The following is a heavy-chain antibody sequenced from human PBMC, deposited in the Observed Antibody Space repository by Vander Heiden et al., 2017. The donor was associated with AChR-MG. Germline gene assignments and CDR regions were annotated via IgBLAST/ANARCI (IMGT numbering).Heavy chain of an antibody. D-gene: IGHD1-26*01. V-gene: IGHV3-33*01. Sequence: QVQLVQSGGGVVQPGTSLRLSCAVSGFTFRSSGMDRVRQAPGKGLEWVEVIWDDGSKQYYADSVKGRFTISRDDSKNTLYLQMNSLRGEDTAVYYCARHRGSFPGGWFESWGQGTLVTVSS. J-gene: IGHJ5*01. CDR1: GFTFRSSG. CDR3: ARHRGSFPGGWFES. CDR2: IWDDGSKQ.